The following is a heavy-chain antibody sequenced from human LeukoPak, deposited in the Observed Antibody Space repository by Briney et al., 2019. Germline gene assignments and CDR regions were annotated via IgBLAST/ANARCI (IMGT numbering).Heavy chain of an antibody. CDR2: ISGSAENT. J-gene: IGHJ4*02. CDR1: GFTFSNYA. Sequence: GGSLRLSCAASGFTFSNYAMSWVRQAPGKELEWVSTISGSAENTYYADSVKGRFTISRDNSKNTLYLQMNSLRAEDTAIYYCAKAPRKFRGIIITPLYYFDYWGQGALVTVSS. CDR3: AKAPRKFRGIIITPLYYFDY. D-gene: IGHD3-10*01. V-gene: IGHV3-23*01.